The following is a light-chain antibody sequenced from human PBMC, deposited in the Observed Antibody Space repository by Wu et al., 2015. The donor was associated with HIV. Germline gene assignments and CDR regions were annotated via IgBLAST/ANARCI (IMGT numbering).Light chain of an antibody. V-gene: IGKV3-20*01. CDR3: HQYGTSPYT. J-gene: IGKJ2*01. Sequence: EIVLTQSPGTLSLSPGERASLSCRASQSVGSRYLAWYQQKPGQAPRLLFYGASSRATGIPDRFIAFGSGTDFTLTISRLEPEDFAVFYCHQYGTSPYTFGQGTKLEX. CDR2: GAS. CDR1: QSVGSRY.